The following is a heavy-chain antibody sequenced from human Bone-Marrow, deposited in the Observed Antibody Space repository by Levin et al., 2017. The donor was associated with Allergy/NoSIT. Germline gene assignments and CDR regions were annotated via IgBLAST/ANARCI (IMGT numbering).Heavy chain of an antibody. Sequence: ASVKVSCKASGYSFTSYYIHWVRQAPGQGLEWMGEINPSGGSTTYAQKFQGRVTMTRDTSTSTVYMELSNLRSEGTAGYYCARASGAYDFIWGTHFDYWGQGTLVTVSS. V-gene: IGHV1-46*01. CDR3: ARASGAYDFIWGTHFDY. CDR1: GYSFTSYY. D-gene: IGHD3-16*01. CDR2: INPSGGST. J-gene: IGHJ4*02.